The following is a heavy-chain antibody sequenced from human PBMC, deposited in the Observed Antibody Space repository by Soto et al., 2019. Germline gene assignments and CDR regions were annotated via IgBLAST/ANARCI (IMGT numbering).Heavy chain of an antibody. CDR3: ARGGDWNDHELWDYYYGMDV. CDR2: ISAYNGNT. CDR1: GYTFTSYG. J-gene: IGHJ6*02. D-gene: IGHD1-1*01. Sequence: ASVKVSCKASGYTFTSYGISWVRQAPGQGLEWMGWISAYNGNTNYAQKLQGRVTMTTDTSTSTAYMELRSLRSDDTAVYYCARGGDWNDHELWDYYYGMDVWGQGTTVTVSS. V-gene: IGHV1-18*04.